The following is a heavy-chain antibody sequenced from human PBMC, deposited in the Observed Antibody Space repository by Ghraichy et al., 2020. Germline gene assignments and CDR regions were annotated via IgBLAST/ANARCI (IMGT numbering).Heavy chain of an antibody. V-gene: IGHV3-23*01. D-gene: IGHD3-3*01. J-gene: IGHJ4*02. CDR1: GFSFTNYA. CDR2: ISSSGSST. CDR3: AKETSGQGYYLDS. Sequence: GSLRLSCVTFGFSFTNYAVNWVRQAPGKGLEWVSTISSSGSSTYYADSVKGRFTIFRDNSKNTLYLQMNSLRAEDTAVYYCAKETSGQGYYLDSWGQGTLVTVSS.